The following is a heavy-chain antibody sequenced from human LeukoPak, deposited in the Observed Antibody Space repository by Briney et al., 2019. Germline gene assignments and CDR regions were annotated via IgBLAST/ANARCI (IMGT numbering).Heavy chain of an antibody. CDR2: ISDNGGST. CDR1: GFILRSHA. D-gene: IGHD1-1*01. CDR3: VKDNEAGGSPFDR. V-gene: IGHV3-64D*06. J-gene: IGHJ4*02. Sequence: QPGGSLRLSCSASGFILRSHAMHWVRQAPGKGLEYVSRISDNGGSTYYADSVKGRFTISRDNSKNTLYLQMSSLRAVDTAVYYCVKDNEAGGSPFDRWGQRTLVTVSS.